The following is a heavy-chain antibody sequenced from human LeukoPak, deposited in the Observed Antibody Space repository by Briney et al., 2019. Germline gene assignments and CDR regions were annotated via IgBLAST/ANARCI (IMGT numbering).Heavy chain of an antibody. J-gene: IGHJ4*02. D-gene: IGHD6-13*01. CDR3: ASLVAAAGTSSLLDY. CDR2: INHSGST. Sequence: PSETLSLTCAVYGGSFSGYYWSWIRQPPGKGLEWIGEINHSGSTNYNPSLKSRVTISVDTSKNQFSLKLSSVTAADTAVYYCASLVAAAGTSSLLDYWGQGTQVTVSS. CDR1: GGSFSGYY. V-gene: IGHV4-34*01.